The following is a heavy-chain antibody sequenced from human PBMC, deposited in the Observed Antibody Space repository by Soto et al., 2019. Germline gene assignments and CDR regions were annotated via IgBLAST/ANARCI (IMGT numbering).Heavy chain of an antibody. J-gene: IGHJ3*02. V-gene: IGHV4-34*01. CDR1: GGSFSGYY. Sequence: WETLSLTCAVYGGSFSGYYWSWIRQPPGKGLEWIGEINHSGSTNYNPSLKSRVTISVDTSKNQFSLKLSSVTAADTAVYYCARGIVNFAFDIWGQGTMVTVSS. D-gene: IGHD1-26*01. CDR3: ARGIVNFAFDI. CDR2: INHSGST.